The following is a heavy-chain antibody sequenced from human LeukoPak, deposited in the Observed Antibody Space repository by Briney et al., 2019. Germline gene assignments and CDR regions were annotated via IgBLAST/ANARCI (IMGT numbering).Heavy chain of an antibody. CDR3: AREVAEQVFEFDP. V-gene: IGHV3-7*01. Sequence: PSETLSLTCTVSGGSISSSSYYWGWIRQPPGKGLEWVANIKQDGSEKYYVDSVKGRFTISRDNAKNSLYLQMKSLRAEDTAVYYCAREVAEQVFEFDPWGQGTLVTVSS. D-gene: IGHD6-19*01. CDR2: IKQDGSEK. CDR1: GGSISSSSYY. J-gene: IGHJ5*02.